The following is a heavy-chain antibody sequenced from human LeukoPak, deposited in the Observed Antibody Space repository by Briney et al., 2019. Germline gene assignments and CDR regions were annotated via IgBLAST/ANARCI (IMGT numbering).Heavy chain of an antibody. CDR1: GFTFSSYA. V-gene: IGHV3-9*01. CDR2: ISWNSGSI. CDR3: AKDTVSTIRAEFDY. D-gene: IGHD5/OR15-5a*01. Sequence: GGSLRLSCAASGFTFSSYAMSWVRQAPGKGLEWVSGISWNSGSIDYADSVKGRFTISRDNAKNSLYLQMNSLRVEDTALYYCAKDTVSTIRAEFDYWGQGTLVTVSS. J-gene: IGHJ4*02.